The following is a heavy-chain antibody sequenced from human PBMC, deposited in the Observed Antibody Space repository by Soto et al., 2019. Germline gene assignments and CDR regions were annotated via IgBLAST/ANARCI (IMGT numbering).Heavy chain of an antibody. J-gene: IGHJ4*02. D-gene: IGHD6-19*01. Sequence: EVPLLESGGGLVQPGGSLRLSCAASGFTFSSYAMSWVRQAPGKGLEWVSAISASGRSTYYADSVKGRFTISRDISKSTLYLRMNSRRAGGTAIYYGGKDEQGSGWGKYYFDFWGQGTLVTYS. V-gene: IGHV3-23*01. CDR3: GKDEQGSGWGKYYFDF. CDR1: GFTFSSYA. CDR2: ISASGRST.